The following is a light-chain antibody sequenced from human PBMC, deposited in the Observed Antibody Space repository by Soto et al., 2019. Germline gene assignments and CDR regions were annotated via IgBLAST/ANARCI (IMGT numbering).Light chain of an antibody. CDR1: QSINNY. J-gene: IGKJ2*01. Sequence: DTQMTQSPSSLSASVGDRVSITCRASQSINNYLNWFQQQPGKAPRLLFYAASSLESGIPSRFSGSGSGTDFTLTISGLQSEDFATYYCQQSFSMPRTFGQGTRLEI. V-gene: IGKV1-39*01. CDR3: QQSFSMPRT. CDR2: AAS.